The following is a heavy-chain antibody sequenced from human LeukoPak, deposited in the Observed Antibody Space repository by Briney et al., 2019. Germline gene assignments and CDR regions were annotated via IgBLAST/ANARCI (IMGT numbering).Heavy chain of an antibody. CDR3: AKQVGATRSGWFDP. CDR2: ISGSGDST. J-gene: IGHJ5*02. D-gene: IGHD1-26*01. Sequence: GGSLRLSCAASGFTFSSYAMSWVRQAPGKGLEWVSAISGSGDSTYYADSVKGRFTISRDNSKNTLYLKMNSLRAEDTAVYYCAKQVGATRSGWFDPWGQRTLVTASS. CDR1: GFTFSSYA. V-gene: IGHV3-23*01.